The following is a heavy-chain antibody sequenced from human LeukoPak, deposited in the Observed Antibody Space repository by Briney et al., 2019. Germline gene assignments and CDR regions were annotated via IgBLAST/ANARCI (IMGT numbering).Heavy chain of an antibody. J-gene: IGHJ5*02. CDR2: INPNNGGT. CDR1: GYTFTDYY. Sequence: ASVKVSCRASGYTFTDYYIYWVRQAPGQGLEWMGRINPNNGGTKYTQRFQGRVTMTRDTSISTAYMELSRLRSDDTAVYYCARMGFYSYGHLWGQGTLVTVSS. CDR3: ARMGFYSYGHL. V-gene: IGHV1-2*06. D-gene: IGHD5-18*01.